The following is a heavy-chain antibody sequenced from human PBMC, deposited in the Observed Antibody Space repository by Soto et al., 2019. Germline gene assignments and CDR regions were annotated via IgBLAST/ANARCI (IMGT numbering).Heavy chain of an antibody. CDR3: TTDGRSDF. J-gene: IGHJ4*02. V-gene: IGHV3-15*01. CDR2: ITSQGDGETT. Sequence: GGSLRLSCVASGLTFSKVWMSWVRQAPGKGLEWLGRITSQGDGETTDYAAPVKDRFIISRDDSRNTVFLQMSSLKTEDTAVYYCTTDGRSDFWGQGTLVTVSS. CDR1: GLTFSKVW.